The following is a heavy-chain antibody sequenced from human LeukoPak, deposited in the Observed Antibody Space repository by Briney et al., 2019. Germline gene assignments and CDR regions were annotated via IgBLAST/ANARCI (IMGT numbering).Heavy chain of an antibody. CDR2: IYYSGNT. Sequence: SETLSLTCTVSGGSISSYYWSWIRQPPGKGLEWIGYIYYSGNTNYNPALQSRVTMSVDTSKNQISLKLSSATPADTAVYYCARTMWGVYLDSWGHGTLVTVSS. CDR1: GGSISSYY. V-gene: IGHV4-59*01. D-gene: IGHD3-10*01. CDR3: ARTMWGVYLDS. J-gene: IGHJ4*01.